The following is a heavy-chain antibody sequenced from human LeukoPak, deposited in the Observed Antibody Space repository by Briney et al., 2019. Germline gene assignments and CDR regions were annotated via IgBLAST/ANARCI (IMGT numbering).Heavy chain of an antibody. J-gene: IGHJ4*02. D-gene: IGHD3-10*01. CDR2: IYYSGST. CDR3: ARHPSYYYGSGSAWD. CDR1: GGSISSSNW. Sequence: SETLSLTCAVSGGSISSSNWWSWVRQPPGKGLEWIGYIYYSGSTNYNPSLKSRVTISVDTSKNQFSLKLSSVTAADTAVYYCARHPSYYYGSGSAWDWSQGTLVTVSS. V-gene: IGHV4-4*02.